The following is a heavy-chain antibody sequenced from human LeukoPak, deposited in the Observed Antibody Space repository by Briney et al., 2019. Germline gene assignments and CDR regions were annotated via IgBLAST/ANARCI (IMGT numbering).Heavy chain of an antibody. V-gene: IGHV3-30-3*01. CDR3: ARGLLYFCDFDY. D-gene: IGHD2-2*02. J-gene: IGHJ4*02. CDR1: GFTFSSYA. Sequence: GRSLRLSCAASGFTFSSYAMHWVRQAPGKGLEWVAVISYDGSNKYYADSVKGRFTISRDNSKNTLYLQMNSLRAEDTAVYYCARGLLYFCDFDYWGQGTLVTVSS. CDR2: ISYDGSNK.